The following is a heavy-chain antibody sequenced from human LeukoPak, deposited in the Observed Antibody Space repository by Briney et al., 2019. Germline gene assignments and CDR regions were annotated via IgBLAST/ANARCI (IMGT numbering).Heavy chain of an antibody. CDR1: GYTFTSYG. D-gene: IGHD3-10*01. V-gene: IGHV1-18*01. Sequence: GASVKVSCKASGYTFTSYGISWVRQAPGQGLEWMGWISAYNGNTNHAQKLQGRVTMTTDTSTSTAYMELRSLRSDDTAVYYCARGRSTTGASGSYYPAADYWGQGTLVTVSS. CDR3: ARGRSTTGASGSYYPAADY. J-gene: IGHJ4*02. CDR2: ISAYNGNT.